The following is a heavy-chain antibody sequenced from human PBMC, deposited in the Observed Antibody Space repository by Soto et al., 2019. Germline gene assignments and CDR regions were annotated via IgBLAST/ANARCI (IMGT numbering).Heavy chain of an antibody. J-gene: IGHJ4*02. V-gene: IGHV1-46*01. CDR2: VDPTGSRT. CDR1: GYIFSHYF. CDR3: ARDSTTMVTGFDN. D-gene: IGHD2-15*01. Sequence: ASVKVSCKAPGYIFSHYFIHWVRQAPGQGLEWMAIVDPTGSRTSHAHKFQGRVTLTRDASTGTVYLELNRLTSEDTALYYCARDSTTMVTGFDNGGRGTLVTVAS.